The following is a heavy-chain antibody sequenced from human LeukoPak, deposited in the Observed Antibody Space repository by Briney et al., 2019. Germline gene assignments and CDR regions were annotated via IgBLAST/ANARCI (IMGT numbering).Heavy chain of an antibody. D-gene: IGHD6-13*01. V-gene: IGHV3-21*04. CDR2: ISSSSSYI. CDR1: GFTFSSYG. CDR3: AKDIAAAGWRYFDY. Sequence: GGSLRLSCAASGFTFSSYGMSWVRQAPGKGLEWVSSISSSSSYIYYADSVKGRFTISRDNAKNSLYLQMNSLRAEDTALYYCAKDIAAAGWRYFDYWGQGTLVTVSS. J-gene: IGHJ4*02.